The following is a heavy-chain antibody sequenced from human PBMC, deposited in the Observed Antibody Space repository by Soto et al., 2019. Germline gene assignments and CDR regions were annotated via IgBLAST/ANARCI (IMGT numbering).Heavy chain of an antibody. D-gene: IGHD2-8*01. Sequence: QVQMRQSGPGLVKPSQTLSLKCSVSGGSIGSRDYYWSWIRQHPEKGLEWIGSIYYNGNTDYNPSRRGRPTISLDASMNEFSLKRTSVTAADTAVYYCARDKGGAALKGSGMDVWGQGTTVTVS. CDR1: GGSIGSRDYY. CDR2: IYYNGNT. CDR3: ARDKGGAALKGSGMDV. J-gene: IGHJ6*02. V-gene: IGHV4-31*02.